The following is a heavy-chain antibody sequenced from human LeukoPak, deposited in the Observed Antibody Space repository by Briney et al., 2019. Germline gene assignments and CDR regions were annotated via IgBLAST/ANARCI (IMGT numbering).Heavy chain of an antibody. CDR1: GDSISSGSYY. CDR3: ARDLGGSYSSETWFDP. Sequence: PSETLSFTCTVSGDSISSGSYYWSWIRQPAGEGLEWIGRIYSSGRTHYSPSLKSRVAISVDTSKNRFSLRLSSVTAADTAVYYCARDLGGSYSSETWFDPWGQGTLVAVSS. V-gene: IGHV4-61*02. J-gene: IGHJ5*02. CDR2: IYSSGRT. D-gene: IGHD1-26*01.